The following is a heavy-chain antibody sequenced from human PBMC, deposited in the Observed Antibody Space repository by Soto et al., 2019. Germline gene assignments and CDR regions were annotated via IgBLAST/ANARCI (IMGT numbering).Heavy chain of an antibody. CDR1: GFSISTSGVG. CDR2: IYWDDDK. J-gene: IGHJ3*02. CDR3: AHRLAHTAFDI. Sequence: QITLKASGPTLVKPTQTLTLTCTFSGFSISTSGVGVGWIRQRPGKALEWLALIYWDDDKRYSPSLKSRLTITKHTSKNQVVLTMTDMDPVDTATYYGAHRLAHTAFDIWGQGTMVTVSS. D-gene: IGHD2-21*01. V-gene: IGHV2-5*02.